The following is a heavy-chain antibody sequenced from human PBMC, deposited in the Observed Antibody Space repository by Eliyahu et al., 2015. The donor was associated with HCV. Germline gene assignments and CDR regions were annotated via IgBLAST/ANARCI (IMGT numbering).Heavy chain of an antibody. J-gene: IGHJ3*02. Sequence: EVQLVESGGGLVKPGGSLRLSCAASGFXFXXYXMNWVRQAPGKGLEWVSSISSSSSYIYYADSVKGRFTISRDNAKNSLYLQMNSLRAEDTAVYYCARDSSMVQGVIVDAFDIWGQGTMVTVSS. D-gene: IGHD3-10*01. CDR1: GFXFXXYX. CDR2: ISSSSSYI. CDR3: ARDSSMVQGVIVDAFDI. V-gene: IGHV3-21*01.